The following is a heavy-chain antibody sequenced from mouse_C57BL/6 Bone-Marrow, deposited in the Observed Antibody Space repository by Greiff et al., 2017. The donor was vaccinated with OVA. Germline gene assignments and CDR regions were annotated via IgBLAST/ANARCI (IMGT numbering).Heavy chain of an antibody. V-gene: IGHV5-6*01. D-gene: IGHD1-1*01. CDR2: ISSGGSYT. J-gene: IGHJ4*01. Sequence: EVQVVESGGDLVKPGGSLKLSCAASGFTFSSYGMSWVRQTPDKRLEWVATISSGGSYTYYPDSVKGRFTISRDNAKNTLYLQMSSLKSEDTAMYYCASERHYDDSYAMDYWGQGTSVTVSS. CDR1: GFTFSSYG. CDR3: ASERHYDDSYAMDY.